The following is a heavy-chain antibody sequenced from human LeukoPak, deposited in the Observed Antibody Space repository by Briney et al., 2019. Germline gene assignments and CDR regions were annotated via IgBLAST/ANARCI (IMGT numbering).Heavy chain of an antibody. J-gene: IGHJ4*02. CDR2: TKQDESEK. Sequence: GGSLRLSCAASGFTFSIYWMGWVRQAPGKGLEWVANTKQDESEKYYVDSVKGRFTISRDNAKNSLYLQMNSLRDEDTAVYYCARDVTGALDYWGQGTLATVSS. CDR3: ARDVTGALDY. D-gene: IGHD2-21*02. V-gene: IGHV3-7*05. CDR1: GFTFSIYW.